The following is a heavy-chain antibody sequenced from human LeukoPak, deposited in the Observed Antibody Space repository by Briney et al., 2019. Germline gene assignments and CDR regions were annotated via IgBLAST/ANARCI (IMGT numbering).Heavy chain of an antibody. D-gene: IGHD1-7*01. CDR2: INTNTGKP. J-gene: IGHJ4*02. CDR3: ARSGADNWNYEFDY. V-gene: IGHV7-4-1*02. CDR1: GYTFNTYA. Sequence: ASVKVSCKASGYTFNTYAMNWVRQAPGQGLEWMGWINTNTGKPTYVQGFRGRFHFSLDTSVSTAYLQISSLKTEDTAVYYCARSGADNWNYEFDYWGQGTLVTVSS.